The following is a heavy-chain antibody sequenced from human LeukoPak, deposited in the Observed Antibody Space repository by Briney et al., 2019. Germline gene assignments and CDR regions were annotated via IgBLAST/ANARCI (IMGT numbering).Heavy chain of an antibody. CDR3: ANTGGPDYYGSDRYYYGMDV. Sequence: GGSLRLSCAASGFTFSSYAMSWVRQAPGKGLEWVSAISGSGGSTYYADSVKGRFTISRDNSKSTLYLRMNSLRAEDTAVYYCANTGGPDYYGSDRYYYGMDVWGQGTTVTVSS. V-gene: IGHV3-23*01. CDR1: GFTFSSYA. D-gene: IGHD3-10*01. CDR2: ISGSGGST. J-gene: IGHJ6*02.